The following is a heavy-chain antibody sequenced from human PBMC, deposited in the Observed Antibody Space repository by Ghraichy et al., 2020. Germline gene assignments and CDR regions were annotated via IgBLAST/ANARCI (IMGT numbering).Heavy chain of an antibody. V-gene: IGHV3-30*18. CDR1: GFTFSSYG. CDR3: AKLPHYYYDSSGYTTTPHDY. CDR2: ISYDGSNK. Sequence: LSLTCAASGFTFSSYGMHWVRQAPGKGLEWVAVISYDGSNKYYADSVKGRFTISRDNSKNTLYLQMNSLRAEDTAVYYCAKLPHYYYDSSGYTTTPHDYWGQGTLVTVSS. D-gene: IGHD3-22*01. J-gene: IGHJ4*02.